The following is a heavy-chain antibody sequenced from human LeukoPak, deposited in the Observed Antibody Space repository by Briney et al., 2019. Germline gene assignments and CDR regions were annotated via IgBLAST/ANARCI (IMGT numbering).Heavy chain of an antibody. Sequence: GGSLRLSCTASKFTLSHYGMQWVRQAPGKGLEWVAVISSDGSIKVYADSVKGRFTLSRDNSINTVDLQMNSLRAEDTAVYYCVKEYHSRGFGAYFDYWGQGTLVTVSS. J-gene: IGHJ4*02. CDR3: VKEYHSRGFGAYFDY. CDR2: ISSDGSIK. V-gene: IGHV3-30*18. D-gene: IGHD3-3*01. CDR1: KFTLSHYG.